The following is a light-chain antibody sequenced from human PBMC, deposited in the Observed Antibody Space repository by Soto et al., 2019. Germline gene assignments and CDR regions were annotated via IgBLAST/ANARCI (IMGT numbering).Light chain of an antibody. CDR1: QSVSSN. J-gene: IGKJ1*01. Sequence: EIVMTQSPATLSASPGEGATLPCRASQSVSSNLAWYQQKPGQGPRLLIYGASSRATGTPDRFSGSGSGTDFTLTINRLEPEDFALYYCQQYGSSPPTFGQGTKVDIK. V-gene: IGKV3-20*01. CDR3: QQYGSSPPT. CDR2: GAS.